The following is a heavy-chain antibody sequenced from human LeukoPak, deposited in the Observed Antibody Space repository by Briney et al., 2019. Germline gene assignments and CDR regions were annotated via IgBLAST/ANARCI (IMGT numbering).Heavy chain of an antibody. CDR3: ARDTVVVPAEPPTPDY. Sequence: GASVKVSCKASGYTFTSYGISWVRQAPGQGLEWMGWISAYNGNTNYAQKLQGRVTMTTDTSTSTAYMELRSLRSDDTAVYYCARDTVVVPAEPPTPDYWGQGTLVTVSS. CDR2: ISAYNGNT. D-gene: IGHD2-2*01. V-gene: IGHV1-18*01. CDR1: GYTFTSYG. J-gene: IGHJ4*02.